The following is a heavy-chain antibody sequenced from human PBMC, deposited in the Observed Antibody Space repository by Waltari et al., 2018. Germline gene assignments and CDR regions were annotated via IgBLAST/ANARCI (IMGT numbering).Heavy chain of an antibody. CDR1: GFTCSGFG. D-gene: IGHD2-15*01. CDR3: ASQSTTLFDY. V-gene: IGHV3-33*01. J-gene: IGHJ4*02. CDR2: IWHDGSNE. Sequence: QVQLVESGWGVVQPGRSMRLSCGASGFTCSGFGMHWVRQAPGKGLEWVAVIWHDGSNEYYVDSVKGRFTISRDNSKNTLYLQMNSLRAEDSAVYYCASQSTTLFDYWGQGTLVTVSS.